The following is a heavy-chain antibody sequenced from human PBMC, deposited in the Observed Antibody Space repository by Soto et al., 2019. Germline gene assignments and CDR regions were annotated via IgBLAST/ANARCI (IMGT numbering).Heavy chain of an antibody. D-gene: IGHD1-7*01. CDR3: ASPLVYNWNYLHAFDI. CDR2: IYYSGST. J-gene: IGHJ3*02. CDR1: GGSISSGGYY. Sequence: QVQLQESGPGLVKPSQTLSLTCTVSGGSISSGGYYWSWIRQHPGKGLEWIGYIYYSGSTYYNPSLKSRVTISVATSKNQFSLKLSSVTAADTAVYYCASPLVYNWNYLHAFDIWGQGTMVTVSS. V-gene: IGHV4-31*03.